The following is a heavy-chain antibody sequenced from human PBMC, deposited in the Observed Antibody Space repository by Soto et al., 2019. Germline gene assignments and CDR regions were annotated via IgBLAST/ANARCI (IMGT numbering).Heavy chain of an antibody. Sequence: PGRLLRLSCGAAGLNFIGYARSWVLQAPGKGLEWISAVSGSGGSTYYADSVKGRFTISRDNYKDTLYLQMKNLRAEDKAGNYYAKPPDYNWTAYWGHGTLVTVSS. CDR3: AKPPDYNWTAY. V-gene: IGHV3-23*01. D-gene: IGHD1-20*01. CDR1: GLNFIGYA. J-gene: IGHJ4*01. CDR2: VSGSGGST.